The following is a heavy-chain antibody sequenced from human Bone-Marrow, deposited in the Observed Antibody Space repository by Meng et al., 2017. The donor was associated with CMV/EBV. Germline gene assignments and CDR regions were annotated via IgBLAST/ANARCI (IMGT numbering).Heavy chain of an antibody. Sequence: GESLKISCAASGFSFNSYSMHWVRQAPGKGLEWVAVISYDGRNQFYADSVKGRFTISRDNAKNSLYLQMNSLRAEDTAVYYCASAGVWQWLSIGDYWGQGTLVTVSS. CDR1: GFSFNSYS. J-gene: IGHJ4*02. D-gene: IGHD6-19*01. V-gene: IGHV3-30-3*01. CDR3: ASAGVWQWLSIGDY. CDR2: ISYDGRNQ.